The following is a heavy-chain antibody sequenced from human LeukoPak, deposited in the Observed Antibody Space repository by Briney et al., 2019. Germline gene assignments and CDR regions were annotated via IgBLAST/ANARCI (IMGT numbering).Heavy chain of an antibody. D-gene: IGHD2-2*01. CDR3: ARLGRYQLLSSHWFDP. CDR2: IYHSGST. Sequence: SETLSLTCTVSGYSISSGYYWGWIRQPPGKGLEWIGSIYHSGSTYYNPSLKSRVTISVDTSKNQFSLKLSSVTAADTAVYYCARLGRYQLLSSHWFDPWGQGTLVTVSS. J-gene: IGHJ5*02. V-gene: IGHV4-38-2*02. CDR1: GYSISSGYY.